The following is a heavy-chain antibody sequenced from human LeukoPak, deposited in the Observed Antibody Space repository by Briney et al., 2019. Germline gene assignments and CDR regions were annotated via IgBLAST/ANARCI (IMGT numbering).Heavy chain of an antibody. D-gene: IGHD2-2*01. Sequence: PGGSLRLSCAAFSGFAMSWVRQAPGKGLEWVSAINGRGDDTYYPDSVKGRFTISRDNSNNTLYLQMNSLRAEDTAVYYCARDNTSCPFDYWGQGTLVTVSS. J-gene: IGHJ4*02. V-gene: IGHV3-23*01. CDR3: ARDNTSCPFDY. CDR2: INGRGDDT. CDR1: SGFA.